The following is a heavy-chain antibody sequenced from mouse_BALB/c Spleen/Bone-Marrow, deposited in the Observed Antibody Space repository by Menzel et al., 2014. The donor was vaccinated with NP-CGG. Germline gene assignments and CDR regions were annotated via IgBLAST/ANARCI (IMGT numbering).Heavy chain of an antibody. D-gene: IGHD2-3*01. Sequence: EVKLMESGGGLVKPGGSLKLSCAASGFTFSSFAMSWVRQTPEKRLEWVATISSGGGYTYYPDSVKGRFTISRDNAKNSLYLQMSSLRSEDTAMYYCARQESICDGYYGGFTYWGQGTLVTVSA. CDR3: ARQESICDGYYGGFTY. V-gene: IGHV5-9-3*01. J-gene: IGHJ3*01. CDR2: ISSGGGYT. CDR1: GFTFSSFA.